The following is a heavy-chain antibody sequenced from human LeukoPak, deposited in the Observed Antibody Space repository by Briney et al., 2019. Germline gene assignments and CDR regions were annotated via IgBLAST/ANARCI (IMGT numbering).Heavy chain of an antibody. D-gene: IGHD6-19*01. CDR1: GFTFSSYA. V-gene: IGHV3-23*01. CDR2: FSGSGDTT. CDR3: AKSYSSGWFGLYFDS. Sequence: GGSLRLSCAASGFTFSSYAMNWVRQAPGKGLEWVSTFSGSGDTTYYADSVKGQFAISTDNSKNTLYLQMDSLRAEDTAVYYCAKSYSSGWFGLYFDSWGQGSLVTVSS. J-gene: IGHJ4*02.